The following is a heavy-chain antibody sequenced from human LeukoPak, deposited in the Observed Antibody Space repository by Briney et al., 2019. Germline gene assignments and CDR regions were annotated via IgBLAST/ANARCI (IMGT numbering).Heavy chain of an antibody. V-gene: IGHV3-74*01. CDR1: GITFGNNW. J-gene: IGHJ5*02. CDR3: ARDVPHNWFDT. CDR2: INSVGGGA. Sequence: GRSLRLFCAVSGITFGNNWMHWVRQGPGKGLVWISRINSVGGGAIYADSVKGRFTVSRDNAKTTLYLQMNSLRAEDTAVYYCARDVPHNWFDTWGQGTLVTVSS.